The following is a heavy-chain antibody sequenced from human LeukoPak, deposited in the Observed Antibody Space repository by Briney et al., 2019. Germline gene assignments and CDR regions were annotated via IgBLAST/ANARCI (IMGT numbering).Heavy chain of an antibody. CDR3: ASSVVAAGTFDY. J-gene: IGHJ4*02. V-gene: IGHV4-4*07. CDR2: IYTSGST. Sequence: SETLSLTCTVSGGSISSYYWSWLRQPAGKGLEWIGRIYTSGSTNYNPSLKSRVTMSVDTSKNQFSLKLSSVTAADTAVYYCASSVVAAGTFDYWGQGTLVTVSS. CDR1: GGSISSYY. D-gene: IGHD6-13*01.